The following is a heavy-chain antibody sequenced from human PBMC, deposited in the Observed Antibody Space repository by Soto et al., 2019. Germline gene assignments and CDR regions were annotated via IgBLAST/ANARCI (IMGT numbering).Heavy chain of an antibody. CDR3: AKGAVVVPAAIHYYYYMDV. Sequence: GGSLRLSCAASGFTFSSYAMSWVRQAPGKGLEWVSAISGSGGSTYYADSVKGRFTISRDNSKNTLYLQMNSLRAEDTAVYYCAKGAVVVPAAIHYYYYMDVWGKGTTVTVSS. J-gene: IGHJ6*03. V-gene: IGHV3-23*01. CDR1: GFTFSSYA. D-gene: IGHD2-2*01. CDR2: ISGSGGST.